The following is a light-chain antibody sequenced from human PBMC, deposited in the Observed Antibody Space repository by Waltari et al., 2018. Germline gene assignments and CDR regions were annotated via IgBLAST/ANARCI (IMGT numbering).Light chain of an antibody. CDR3: SSYTSNNAV. CDR2: DVS. CDR1: SNDVGIHNF. V-gene: IGLV2-14*03. J-gene: IGLJ3*02. Sequence: QSALTQPASVSGSPGQSITVSCTGISNDVGIHNFVSWHQHHPGKAPKVVIYDVSYRPSGVSDRFSGSKSGNTASLTISGLQAEDEADYYCSSYTSNNAVFGGGTKLTVL.